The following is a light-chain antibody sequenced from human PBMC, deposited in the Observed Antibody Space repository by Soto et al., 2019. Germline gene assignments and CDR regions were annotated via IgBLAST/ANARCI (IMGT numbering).Light chain of an antibody. CDR2: AAS. V-gene: IGKV1-9*01. Sequence: IQLTQSPSSLSASVGDRVTITCRASRGISSYLAWYQQKPGKAPKLLIYAASTLQSGVPSRFSGSGSGTDFTLTISSLQPEDFATYYCQQLTSYPRLTFGGGTKVDIK. CDR3: QQLTSYPRLT. CDR1: RGISSY. J-gene: IGKJ4*01.